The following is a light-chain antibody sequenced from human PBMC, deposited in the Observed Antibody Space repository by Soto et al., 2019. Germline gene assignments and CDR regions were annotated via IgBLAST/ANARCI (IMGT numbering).Light chain of an antibody. V-gene: IGLV2-11*01. CDR3: CSYAGSYTYV. Sequence: QSALTQPRSVSGSPGQSVTISCTGTSSDVGGYSFVSWYQQHPGKAPKLMIYDVTKRPSGVPDRFSGSKSGNTASLTISGXQAEDEADXYCCSYAGSYTYVFGTGTKLTVL. J-gene: IGLJ1*01. CDR2: DVT. CDR1: SSDVGGYSF.